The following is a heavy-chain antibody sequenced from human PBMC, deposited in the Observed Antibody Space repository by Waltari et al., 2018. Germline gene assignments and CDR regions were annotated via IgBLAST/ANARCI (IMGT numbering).Heavy chain of an antibody. CDR2: MNPKRGNT. Sequence: QVQLVQSGAEVKKPGDSVKVSCKASGYTFTSYDINWVRQATGQGLEWMGWMNPKRGNTGYAQKFQGRVTMTRNTSISTAYMELSSLRSEYTAVYYCARELLGSYYYYYYGMDVWGQGTTVTVSS. CDR1: GYTFTSYD. CDR3: ARELLGSYYYYYYGMDV. J-gene: IGHJ6*02. V-gene: IGHV1-8*01. D-gene: IGHD1-26*01.